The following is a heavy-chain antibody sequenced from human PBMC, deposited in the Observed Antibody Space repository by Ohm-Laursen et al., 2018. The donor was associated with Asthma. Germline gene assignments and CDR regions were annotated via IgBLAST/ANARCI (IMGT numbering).Heavy chain of an antibody. D-gene: IGHD6-13*01. J-gene: IGHJ4*02. CDR1: GLPFSNFW. CDR2: IYPDGGEK. V-gene: IGHV3-7*05. CDR3: GRVYSSSWYP. Sequence: GSLRLSCAASGLPFSNFWMSWVRQAPGKGLEWVANIYPDGGEKYYVDSVDGRFTISRDNAKNSLYLQMNSLRADDTAVYYCGRVYSSSWYPRGQGTLVTVSS.